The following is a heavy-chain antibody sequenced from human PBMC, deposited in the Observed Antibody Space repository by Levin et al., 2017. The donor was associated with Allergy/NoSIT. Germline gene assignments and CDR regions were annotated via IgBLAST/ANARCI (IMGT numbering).Heavy chain of an antibody. J-gene: IGHJ5*02. CDR1: DDSISSYY. Sequence: SETLSLTCTVSDDSISSYYYNWIRRPPGKGLEWIGCMHSSGSTNYNPSLKSRVTMSVDTSKNQFSLRLTSVTAADTAVYFCTRSSTRSSVGKNWLDPWGQGTLVTVSS. D-gene: IGHD6-6*01. CDR3: TRSSTRSSVGKNWLDP. V-gene: IGHV4-59*01. CDR2: MHSSGST.